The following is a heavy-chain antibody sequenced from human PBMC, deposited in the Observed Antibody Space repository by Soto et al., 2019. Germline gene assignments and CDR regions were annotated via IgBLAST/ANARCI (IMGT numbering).Heavy chain of an antibody. CDR3: ARGPTHGAFDL. V-gene: IGHV3-21*01. CDR2: ISSSSSYI. CDR1: GFTFSSYS. J-gene: IGHJ3*01. Sequence: GGSLRLSCAASGFTFSSYSMNWVRQAPGKGLEWVSSISSSSSYIYYADSVKGRFTISRDNAKNSLYLQMNSLRAEDTAVYYCARGPTHGAFDLWGQGTMVTVSS.